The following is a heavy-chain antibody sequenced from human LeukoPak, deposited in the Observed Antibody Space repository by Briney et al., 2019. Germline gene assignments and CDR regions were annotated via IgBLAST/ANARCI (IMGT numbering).Heavy chain of an antibody. D-gene: IGHD6-13*01. CDR3: ARDMVGLAADGNWFDP. J-gene: IGHJ5*02. V-gene: IGHV1-18*01. CDR2: TSVYNSQT. Sequence: ASVKVSCKASGYTFTSYGISWVRQAPGQGLEWMGWTSVYNSQTNFAQKFQGRVTMTTDRSTSTAYMELRSLRSDDTAVYYRARDMVGLAADGNWFDPWGQGTLVTVSS. CDR1: GYTFTSYG.